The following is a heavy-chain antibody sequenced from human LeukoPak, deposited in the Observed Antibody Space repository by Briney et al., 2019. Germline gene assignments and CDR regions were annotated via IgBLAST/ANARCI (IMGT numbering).Heavy chain of an antibody. V-gene: IGHV3-21*01. CDR3: ARDGPYGSGSPNWFDP. Sequence: PGWPLRLSCAASGFTFSSYSMNWVRQAPGKGLEWVSSISSSSSYIYYADSVKGRFTISRDNAKNSLYLQMNSLRAEDTAVYYCARDGPYGSGSPNWFDPWGPGTLVTFSS. CDR1: GFTFSSYS. D-gene: IGHD3-10*01. J-gene: IGHJ5*02. CDR2: ISSSSSYI.